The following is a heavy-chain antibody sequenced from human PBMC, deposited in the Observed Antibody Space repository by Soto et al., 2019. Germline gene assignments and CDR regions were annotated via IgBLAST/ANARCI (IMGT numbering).Heavy chain of an antibody. CDR3: ARNDNSGLDS. D-gene: IGHD3-22*01. V-gene: IGHV1-46*01. CDR1: GYTFTSYY. CDR2: INPSGGSR. J-gene: IGHJ4*02. Sequence: QVQLVQSGAEVKKPGASVKVSCKASGYTFTSYYMHWVRQAPGQGLEWMGMINPSGGSRSYAQKFQCIVTMTRDTSTSTDYMELSSLRTEDTAVYYCARNDNSGLDSWGQGTLVTVSS.